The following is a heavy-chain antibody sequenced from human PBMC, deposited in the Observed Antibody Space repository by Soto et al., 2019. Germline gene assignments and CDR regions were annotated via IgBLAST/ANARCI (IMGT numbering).Heavy chain of an antibody. V-gene: IGHV1-69*01. J-gene: IGHJ3*02. Sequence: QVQLVQSGAEVKKPGSSVKVSCKASGGTFSSYAISWVRQAPGQGLEWMGGIIPIFGTANYAQKFQGRVTITADESTSTAYMELSSLRSEDTAVYYCASSHDLCGGYQGETAFDIWGQGTMVTVSS. CDR2: IIPIFGTA. CDR1: GGTFSSYA. CDR3: ASSHDLCGGYQGETAFDI. D-gene: IGHD3-3*01.